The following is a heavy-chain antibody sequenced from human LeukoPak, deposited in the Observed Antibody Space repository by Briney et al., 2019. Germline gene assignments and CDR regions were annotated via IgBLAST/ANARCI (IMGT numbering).Heavy chain of an antibody. D-gene: IGHD6-25*01. Sequence: GGSLRLSCAASGFTFSSYWMYWVRQAPGKGLVWVSRINGDGSSTTYADSVKGRFTISRDNAKNTLYLQMNSLRAEDTAVYYCARAVYGYWVDYWGQGTLVTVSS. V-gene: IGHV3-74*01. J-gene: IGHJ4*02. CDR1: GFTFSSYW. CDR3: ARAVYGYWVDY. CDR2: INGDGSST.